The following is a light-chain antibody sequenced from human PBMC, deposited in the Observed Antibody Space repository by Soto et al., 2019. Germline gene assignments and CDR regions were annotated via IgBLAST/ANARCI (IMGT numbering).Light chain of an antibody. CDR1: QSVSNS. Sequence: EIVLTQSPATLSLSPGERATLSCRASQSVSNSLAWFQHKPGQSPRLLISLISNRAPGVPARFSGSGSGTNFTLTISRLQPEDFAVYYCQQRGDWPLTFGGGTKLEIK. CDR2: LIS. J-gene: IGKJ4*01. V-gene: IGKV3-11*01. CDR3: QQRGDWPLT.